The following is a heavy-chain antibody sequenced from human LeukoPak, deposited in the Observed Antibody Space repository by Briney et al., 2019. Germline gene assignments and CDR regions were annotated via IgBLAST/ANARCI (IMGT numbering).Heavy chain of an antibody. CDR3: ARDPHPDMVYYVDY. D-gene: IGHD5-18*01. J-gene: IGHJ4*02. CDR1: GFTFSHYG. CDR2: IWSDGSYK. V-gene: IGHV3-33*01. Sequence: GTSLRLSCAASGFTFSHYGMHWVRQAPGKGLEWVAVIWSDGSYKYYADSVKGRFTISRDNSKNTLYLQMSSLRAEDTAVYYCARDPHPDMVYYVDYWGQGTLVTVSS.